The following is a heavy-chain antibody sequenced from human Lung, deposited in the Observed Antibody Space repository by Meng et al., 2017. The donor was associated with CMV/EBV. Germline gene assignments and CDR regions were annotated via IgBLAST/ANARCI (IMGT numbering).Heavy chain of an antibody. J-gene: IGHJ4*02. V-gene: IGHV1-69*05. CDR3: ARGPSITVGGVIIWPLED. CDR2: ITPTIETA. D-gene: IGHD3-16*02. CDR1: GGTFRSTS. Sequence: SVKVSCKASGGTFRSTSLMWVRQAPGQGLEWMGGITPTIETADYAQKFRDRATITTDDSATTAYMEMNSLRSEDTAVYFCARGPSITVGGVIIWPLEDWGQGTLVTVSS.